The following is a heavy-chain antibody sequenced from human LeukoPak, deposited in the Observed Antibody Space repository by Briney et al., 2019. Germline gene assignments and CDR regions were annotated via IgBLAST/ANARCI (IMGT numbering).Heavy chain of an antibody. J-gene: IGHJ6*02. CDR2: IIPILGIA. CDR1: GGTFSSYA. V-gene: IGHV1-69*04. D-gene: IGHD4-23*01. CDR3: ARTPPTVVTFYYYYGMDV. Sequence: VASVKVSCKASGGTFSSYAISWVRQAPGQGLEWMGRIIPILGIANYAQKFQGRVTITADKSTSTAYMELSSLRSEDTAVYYRARTPPTVVTFYYYYGMDVWGQGTTVTVSS.